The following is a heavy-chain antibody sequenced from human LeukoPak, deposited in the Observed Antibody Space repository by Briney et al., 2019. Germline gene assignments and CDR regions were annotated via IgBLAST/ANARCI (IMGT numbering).Heavy chain of an antibody. CDR1: GGSISTITYY. CDR3: VRGVRGVAPRALYY. Sequence: SETLSLTCTVSGGSISTITYYWGWIRQPPGKGLEWVGHMYYRGNTFYNPSLKSRVTIAVDTSKNQFSLKLSSVTAADTAVYYCVRGVRGVAPRALYYWGQGTLVTVSS. V-gene: IGHV4-39*07. CDR2: MYYRGNT. J-gene: IGHJ4*02. D-gene: IGHD3-10*01.